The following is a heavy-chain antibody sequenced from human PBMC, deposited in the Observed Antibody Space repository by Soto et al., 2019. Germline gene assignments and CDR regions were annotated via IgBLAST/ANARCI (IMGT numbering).Heavy chain of an antibody. CDR3: ARDPGDRTFAN. J-gene: IGHJ4*02. CDR2: INPDSGDT. CDR1: GYTFTAYY. D-gene: IGHD2-21*02. V-gene: IGHV1-2*02. Sequence: QVQLVQSGTEVKKPGASVKVSCEASGYTFTAYYIHWVRQAPGQGLEWMGWINPDSGDTSYAQKFQGRVTMTRDTSFGPAYMELSSLRSDDTAIYYCARDPGDRTFANWGQGTLVTVSS.